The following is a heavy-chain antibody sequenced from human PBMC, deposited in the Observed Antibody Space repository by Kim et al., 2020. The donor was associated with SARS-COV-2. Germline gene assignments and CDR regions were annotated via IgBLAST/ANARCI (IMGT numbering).Heavy chain of an antibody. D-gene: IGHD1-26*01. CDR2: K. J-gene: IGHJ4*02. Sequence: KYYVDSVKGRFTISRDNSKNTLYLQMNSLRAEDTAVYYCARRVGGTFLDYWGQGTLVTVSS. CDR3: ARRVGGTFLDY. V-gene: IGHV3-30*01.